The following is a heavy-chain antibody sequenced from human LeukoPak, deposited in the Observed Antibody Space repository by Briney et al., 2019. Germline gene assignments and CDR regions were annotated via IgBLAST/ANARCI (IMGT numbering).Heavy chain of an antibody. J-gene: IGHJ6*02. CDR3: ATVPRRPRYYYFGMDV. Sequence: TLXXAXXHWVGQAPGXXREGMGXXXXQDGETIYAQKLQGRVTMTEDTSTNTAYMELSSLRSEDTAVYYCATVPRRPRYYYFGMDVWGQGTTVTVSS. CDR2: XXXQDGET. CDR1: TLXXAX. V-gene: IGHV1-24*01.